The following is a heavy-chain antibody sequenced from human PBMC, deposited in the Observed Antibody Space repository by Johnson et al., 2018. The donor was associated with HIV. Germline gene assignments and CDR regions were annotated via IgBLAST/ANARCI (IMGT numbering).Heavy chain of an antibody. CDR2: ISYDGSNK. Sequence: QMLLVESGGGVVQPGRSLRLSCAASGFTFSSYAMHWVRQAPGKGLEWVAVISYDGSNKYYADSVKGRFTIYRDNSKNRLYLQMNSLRAEDTAVYYCARDHGIVYADAFDIWGQGTMVTVSS. V-gene: IGHV3-30-3*01. J-gene: IGHJ3*02. CDR1: GFTFSSYA. D-gene: IGHD1-26*01. CDR3: ARDHGIVYADAFDI.